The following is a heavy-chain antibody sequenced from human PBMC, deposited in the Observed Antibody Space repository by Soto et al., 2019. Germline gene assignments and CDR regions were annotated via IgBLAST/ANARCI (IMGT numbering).Heavy chain of an antibody. D-gene: IGHD5-12*01. CDR2: VSDTGGRT. Sequence: VQLLESGGGLVQPGGSLRVACAASGFTFSSYAMSWVRQAPGKGLEWVSSVSDTGGRTYYADSVKGRFTISRDNSKNTLYLQRTSLRAEDTAVYFCAKTRGGYGDYENWGQGTLVTVSS. CDR3: AKTRGGYGDYEN. J-gene: IGHJ4*02. V-gene: IGHV3-23*01. CDR1: GFTFSSYA.